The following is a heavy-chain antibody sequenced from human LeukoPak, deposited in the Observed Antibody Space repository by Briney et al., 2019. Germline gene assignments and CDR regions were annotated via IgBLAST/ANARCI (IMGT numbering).Heavy chain of an antibody. J-gene: IGHJ6*03. CDR1: GGSISSYY. CDR2: IYYSGST. Sequence: SETLSLTYTVSGGSISSYYWSWIRQPPGKGLEWIGYIYYSGSTNYNPSLKSRVTISVDTSKNQFSLKLSSVTAADTAVYYCARGIRGWELLNYYYYMDVWGKGTTVTVSS. D-gene: IGHD1-26*01. V-gene: IGHV4-59*01. CDR3: ARGIRGWELLNYYYYMDV.